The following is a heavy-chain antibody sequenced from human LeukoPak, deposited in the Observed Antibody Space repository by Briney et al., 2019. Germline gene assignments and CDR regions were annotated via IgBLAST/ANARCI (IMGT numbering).Heavy chain of an antibody. J-gene: IGHJ4*02. V-gene: IGHV3-74*01. CDR1: GFTFSSYW. Sequence: RGTLRLSCVPSGFTFSSYWMHWVRQAPGKGLEWVSRIDFETDTTTYAGPVKGRFTISRDNTKNTLYLQMDSLRDEDAAVYYCVRAGSGFDYWGQGTLVTVTS. CDR2: IDFETDTT. CDR3: VRAGSGFDY. D-gene: IGHD2-15*01.